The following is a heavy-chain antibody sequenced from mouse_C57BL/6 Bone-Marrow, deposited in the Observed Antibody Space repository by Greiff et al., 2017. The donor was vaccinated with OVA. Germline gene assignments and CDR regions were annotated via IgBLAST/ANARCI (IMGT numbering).Heavy chain of an antibody. CDR1: GYTFTSYW. D-gene: IGHD2-3*01. Sequence: QVQLQQSGAELVKPGASVKMSCKASGYTFTSYWITWVKQRPGHGLAWIGDIYPGSGSTNYNEKFKSKATLTVDTSSSTAYMQLSSLTSEDSAVYYCAREGGYYDGYFDYWGQGTTLTVSS. CDR2: IYPGSGST. J-gene: IGHJ2*01. CDR3: AREGGYYDGYFDY. V-gene: IGHV1-55*01.